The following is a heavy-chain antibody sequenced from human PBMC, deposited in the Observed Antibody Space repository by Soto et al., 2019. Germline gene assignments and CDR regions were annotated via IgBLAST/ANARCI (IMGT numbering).Heavy chain of an antibody. CDR1: GFTFSSYV. CDR3: ARGGGFFAY. V-gene: IGHV3-48*02. D-gene: IGHD3-10*01. Sequence: GGSLRLSCAASGFTFSSYVINLVRQAPGKGLEWVSYISISSSTRYYADSVRGRFTISRDNAKNSLYLQMNSLRDEDTAVYYCARGGGFFAYWGQGTLVTVSS. CDR2: ISISSSTR. J-gene: IGHJ4*02.